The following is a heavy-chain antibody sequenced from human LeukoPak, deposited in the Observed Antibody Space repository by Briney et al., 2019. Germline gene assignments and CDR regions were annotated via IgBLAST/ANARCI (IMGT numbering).Heavy chain of an antibody. Sequence: PGGSLRLSCAASGFTFDDYAMHWVRQAPGKGLEWVSLISEDGGSTYYADSVKGRFTISRDNSKNSLYLQMNSLRTEDTALYYCAKDMGCSSTSCYRDYYYGMDVWGQGTTVTVSS. J-gene: IGHJ6*02. CDR1: GFTFDDYA. V-gene: IGHV3-43*02. CDR2: ISEDGGST. CDR3: AKDMGCSSTSCYRDYYYGMDV. D-gene: IGHD2-2*01.